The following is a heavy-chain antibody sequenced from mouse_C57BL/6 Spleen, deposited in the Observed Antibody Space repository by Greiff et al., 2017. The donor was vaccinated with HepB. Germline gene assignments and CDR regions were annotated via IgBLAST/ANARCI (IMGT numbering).Heavy chain of an antibody. CDR2: IDPNSGGT. CDR1: GYTFTSYW. Sequence: QVQLKQPGAELVKPGASVKLSCKASGYTFTSYWMHWVKQRPGRGLEWIGRIDPNSGGTKYNEKFKSKATLTVDKPSSTAYMQLSSLTSEDSAVYDCARDYGSSPYAMDYWGQGASVTVSS. J-gene: IGHJ4*01. D-gene: IGHD1-1*01. V-gene: IGHV1-72*01. CDR3: ARDYGSSPYAMDY.